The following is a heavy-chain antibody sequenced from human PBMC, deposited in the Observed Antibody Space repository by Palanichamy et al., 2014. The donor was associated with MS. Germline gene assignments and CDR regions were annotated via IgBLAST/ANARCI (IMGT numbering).Heavy chain of an antibody. Sequence: QVQLVQSGAEVKKPGASVKVSCKASGYTFINYDISWVRQAPGQGLEWMGWISVDNAKTKYAQKFQGRVTMTTDTSTNTAYMELRSLRSDDTAVYYCTRAGSWEPLGYWGQGTLVTVSS. CDR1: GYTFINYD. V-gene: IGHV1-18*04. CDR3: TRAGSWEPLGY. J-gene: IGHJ4*02. CDR2: ISVDNAKT. D-gene: IGHD1-26*01.